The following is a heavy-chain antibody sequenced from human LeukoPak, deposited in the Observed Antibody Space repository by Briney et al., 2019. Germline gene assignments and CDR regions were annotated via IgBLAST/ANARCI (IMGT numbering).Heavy chain of an antibody. CDR2: TYHDGST. CDR1: GGSISGYY. D-gene: IGHD5-24*01. CDR3: TRAPYGYKFEY. V-gene: IGHV4-59*01. J-gene: IGHJ4*02. Sequence: SETLSLTCTVPGGSISGYYWTWIRRPPGKGLEWIGYTYHDGSTYYNPSLRSRVTISVDRSKNQFSLKLSAVTAADTAVYYCTRAPYGYKFEYWGQGSLVTVSS.